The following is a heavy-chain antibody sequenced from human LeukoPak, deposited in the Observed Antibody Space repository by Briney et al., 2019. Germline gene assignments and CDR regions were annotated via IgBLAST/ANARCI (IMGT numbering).Heavy chain of an antibody. J-gene: IGHJ1*01. CDR2: IYYSGST. CDR1: GGSISSYY. Sequence: SETLSLTCTVSGGSISSYYWSWIRQPPGKGLEWIGYIYYSGSTNYNPSLKSRVTISVDTSKNQFSLKLSSVTAADTAVYYCARSFRSEYFQHWGQGTLVTVSS. V-gene: IGHV4-59*01. CDR3: ARSFRSEYFQH.